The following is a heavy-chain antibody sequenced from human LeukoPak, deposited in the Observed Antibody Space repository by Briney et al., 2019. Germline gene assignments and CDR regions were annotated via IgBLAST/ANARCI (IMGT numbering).Heavy chain of an antibody. J-gene: IGHJ5*02. CDR3: TKDPDA. V-gene: IGHV3-66*01. CDR2: VYSGGET. CDR1: GFTVTNYY. Sequence: GGSLRLSCAASGFTVTNYYMSWVRKAPGKGLEGVSVVYSGGETHHADSVKGRFTLSRDRSKNTLYLQMNSLRVEDTAVYYCTKDPDAWGQGTLVTVSS.